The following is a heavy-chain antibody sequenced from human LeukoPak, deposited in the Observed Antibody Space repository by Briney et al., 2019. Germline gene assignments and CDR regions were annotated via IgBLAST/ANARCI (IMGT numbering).Heavy chain of an antibody. CDR1: GYSISSGYY. CDR2: IYHSGST. D-gene: IGHD4-17*01. CDR3: ARGELTTVTTGAFDI. J-gene: IGHJ3*02. Sequence: SETLSLTCAVSGYSISSGYYWGWIRQPPGKGLEWIGSIYHSGSTYYNPSLKSRVTISVDTSKNRFSLKLSSVTVADTAVYYCARGELTTVTTGAFDIWGQGTMVTVSS. V-gene: IGHV4-38-2*01.